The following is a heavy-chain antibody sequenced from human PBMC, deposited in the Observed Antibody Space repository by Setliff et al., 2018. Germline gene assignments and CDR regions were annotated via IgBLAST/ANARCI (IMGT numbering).Heavy chain of an antibody. CDR2: IYHSGSI. J-gene: IGHJ4*02. Sequence: PSETLSLTCTVSGGSISSSNWWTWVRQPPGKGLEWIGEIYHSGSINYNPSLKSRVTMSVDKSKNQFSLKLTSVTAADTAVYYCARVAYPNGGSCRYFDNWGQGTLVTVSS. D-gene: IGHD2-15*01. CDR1: GGSISSSNW. CDR3: ARVAYPNGGSCRYFDN. V-gene: IGHV4-4*02.